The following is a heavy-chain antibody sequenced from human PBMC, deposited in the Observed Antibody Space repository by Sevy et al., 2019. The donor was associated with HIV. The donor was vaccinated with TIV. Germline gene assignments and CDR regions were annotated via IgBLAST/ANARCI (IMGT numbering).Heavy chain of an antibody. CDR2: IIAILGTE. J-gene: IGHJ4*02. CDR1: GGTFRPYG. V-gene: IGHV1-69*13. CDR3: ARGGGNGLYFFDY. Sequence: ASVKVSCKATGGTFRPYGISWVRQAPGQGLEWMGGIIAILGTEKYAQKFQGRGTITADESTRTAYMTLSSLRSEDTAVYYCARGGGNGLYFFDYWGQETLVTVSS. D-gene: IGHD6-19*01.